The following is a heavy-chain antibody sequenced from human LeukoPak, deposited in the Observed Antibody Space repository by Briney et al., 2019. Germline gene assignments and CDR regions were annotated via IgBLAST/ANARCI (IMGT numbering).Heavy chain of an antibody. D-gene: IGHD6-19*01. J-gene: IGHJ4*02. CDR1: EFTFSNYA. Sequence: GGSLRLSCAASEFTFSNYAMSWVRQAPGKGLEWVSVISGSGGTAYYADSVKGRFTISRDSSKNTLYLQMSSLRAEDTAIYYCAKYITGSKNFDYWGQGTLVTVSS. V-gene: IGHV3-23*01. CDR3: AKYITGSKNFDY. CDR2: ISGSGGTA.